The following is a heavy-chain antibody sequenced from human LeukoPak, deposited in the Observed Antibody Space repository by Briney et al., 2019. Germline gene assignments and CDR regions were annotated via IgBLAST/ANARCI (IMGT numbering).Heavy chain of an antibody. CDR3: ARGDIGAFDL. Sequence: SETLSLTCAVYGGSFSGYCWSWIRQPPGKGLEWIGYIHYKGNTNSNPSLKSRVTISVDTSNAQFSLKLTSVTAADTAMYYCARGDIGAFDLWGQGTMVTVSS. CDR2: IHYKGNT. V-gene: IGHV4-59*01. D-gene: IGHD3-16*01. CDR1: GGSFSGYC. J-gene: IGHJ3*01.